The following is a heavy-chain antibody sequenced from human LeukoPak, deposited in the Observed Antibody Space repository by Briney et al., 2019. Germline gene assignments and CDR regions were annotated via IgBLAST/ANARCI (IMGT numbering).Heavy chain of an antibody. CDR1: GGSISSSSYY. CDR3: ARDVYSSWYYFDY. D-gene: IGHD6-13*01. Sequence: SETLSPTCTVSGGSISSSSYYWGWIRQPPGKGLEWIGSIYYSGSTYYNPSLKSRVTISVDTSKYQFSLKLSSVTAADTAVYYCARDVYSSWYYFDYWGQGTLVTVSS. CDR2: IYYSGST. V-gene: IGHV4-39*07. J-gene: IGHJ4*02.